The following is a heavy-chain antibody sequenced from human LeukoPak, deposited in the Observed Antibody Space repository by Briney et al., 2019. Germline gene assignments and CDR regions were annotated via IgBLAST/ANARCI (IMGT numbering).Heavy chain of an antibody. CDR1: GFTFSSYT. Sequence: GGSLRLSCAASGFTFSSYTMNWVRQAPGKGLEWVSAISGSGGSTYYADSVKGRFTISRDNSKNTLYLQMNSLRAEDTAVYYCAKELKCSGGSCYSGAYFDYWGQGTLVTVSS. CDR2: ISGSGGST. D-gene: IGHD2-15*01. J-gene: IGHJ4*02. CDR3: AKELKCSGGSCYSGAYFDY. V-gene: IGHV3-23*01.